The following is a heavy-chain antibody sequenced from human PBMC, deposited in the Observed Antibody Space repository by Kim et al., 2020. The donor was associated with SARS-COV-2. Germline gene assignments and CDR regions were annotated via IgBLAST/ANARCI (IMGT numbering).Heavy chain of an antibody. J-gene: IGHJ6*01. V-gene: IGHV4-34*01. CDR3: SRGLKEMTTVTGYYYYYG. CDR1: GGSFSGYY. D-gene: IGHD4-17*01. Sequence: SETLSLTCAVYGGSFSGYYWSWIRQPPGKGLEWIGEINHSGSTNYNPSLKSRVTISVDTSKNQFSLNLSSVTAADTAAYYCSRGLKEMTTVTGYYYYYG. CDR2: INHSGST.